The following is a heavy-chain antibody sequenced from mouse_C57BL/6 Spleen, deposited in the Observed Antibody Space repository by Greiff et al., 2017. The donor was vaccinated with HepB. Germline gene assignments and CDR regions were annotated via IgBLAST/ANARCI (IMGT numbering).Heavy chain of an antibody. D-gene: IGHD3-3*01. CDR2: IYPGDGDT. CDR3: ARESYGHGDYAMDY. J-gene: IGHJ4*01. CDR1: GYAFSSYW. Sequence: VQRVESGAELVKPGASVKISCKASGYAFSSYWMNWVKQRPGKGLEWIGQIYPGDGDTNYNGKFKGKATLTADKSSSTAYMQLSSLTSEDSAVYFCARESYGHGDYAMDYWGQGTSVTVSS. V-gene: IGHV1-80*01.